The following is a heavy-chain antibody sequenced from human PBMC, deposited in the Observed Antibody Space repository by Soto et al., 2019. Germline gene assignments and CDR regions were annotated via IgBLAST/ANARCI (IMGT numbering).Heavy chain of an antibody. Sequence: SVKVSCKASGGTFSSYTISWVRQAPGQGLEWMGRIIPILGIANYAQKFQGRVTITADKSTSTAYMELSSLRSEDTAVYYCARDDQVVPAAISSWGQGTLVTVSS. CDR3: ARDDQVVPAAISS. D-gene: IGHD2-2*02. CDR2: IIPILGIA. J-gene: IGHJ4*02. CDR1: GGTFSSYT. V-gene: IGHV1-69*04.